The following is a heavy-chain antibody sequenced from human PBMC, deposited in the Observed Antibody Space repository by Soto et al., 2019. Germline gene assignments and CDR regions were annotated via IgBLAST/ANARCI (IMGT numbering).Heavy chain of an antibody. V-gene: IGHV4-30-4*01. CDR1: GGSISSGDCS. Sequence: PSQTLSLTCTVSGGSISSGDCSCTWIRQPPRKGLEWIGYIYYSGSTYYNPSLKSRVTISVDTSKNQFSLKLSSVTAADTAVYYCARDNILGILYGGMDVWGQGTTVTV. CDR3: ARDNILGILYGGMDV. D-gene: IGHD3-3*01. CDR2: IYYSGST. J-gene: IGHJ6*02.